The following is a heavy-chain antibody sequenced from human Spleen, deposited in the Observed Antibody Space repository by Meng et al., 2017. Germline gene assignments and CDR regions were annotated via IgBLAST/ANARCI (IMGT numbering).Heavy chain of an antibody. CDR1: GFTFRSYA. CDR2: ISSSGGST. V-gene: IGHV3-23*01. CDR3: ANTDEWRVIRVDY. D-gene: IGHD2/OR15-2a*01. Sequence: GESLKISCAASGFTFRSYAMNWVRQAPGKGLEWVSAISSSGGSTYYADSVKGRVTISRDNSKNTLYLQMNSLRAEDTAVYYCANTDEWRVIRVDYWGQGTLVTVSS. J-gene: IGHJ4*02.